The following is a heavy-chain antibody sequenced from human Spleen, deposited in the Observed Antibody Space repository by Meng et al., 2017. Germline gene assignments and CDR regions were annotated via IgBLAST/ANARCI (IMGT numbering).Heavy chain of an antibody. D-gene: IGHD6-13*01. CDR1: GYTFTRYG. CDR3: ASIAAAGTFDY. CDR2: ISAYNGNT. V-gene: IGHV1-18*01. J-gene: IGHJ4*02. Sequence: ASVKVSCKASGYTFTRYGVAWVRQAPGQGLEWMGWISAYNGNTNYAQKLQGRVTMTTDTSTSTAYMELRSLRSDDTAVYYCASIAAAGTFDYWGQGTLVTVSS.